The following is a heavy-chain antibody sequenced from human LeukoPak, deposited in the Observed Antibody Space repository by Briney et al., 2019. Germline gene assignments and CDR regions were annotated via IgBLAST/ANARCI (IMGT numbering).Heavy chain of an antibody. D-gene: IGHD6-19*01. V-gene: IGHV3-30*02. CDR3: AKIPSAVPGRCFDY. CDR1: GFTFSSYG. CDR2: IRYDGSNK. Sequence: AGGSLRLSCAASGFTFSSYGMHWVRQAPGKGLEWVAFIRYDGSNKYFADSVKGRVTISRDNSKNTLYLQMNGLRAEDTAVYYCAKIPSAVPGRCFDYWGQGTLVTVSS. J-gene: IGHJ4*02.